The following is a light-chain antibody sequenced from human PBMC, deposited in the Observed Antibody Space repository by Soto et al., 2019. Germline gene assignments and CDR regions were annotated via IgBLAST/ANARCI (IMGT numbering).Light chain of an antibody. CDR3: QQYGSSPPYT. Sequence: EIVLTQSPGTLSLSPGERATLSCRASQSVSSSYLAWYQQKPGQAPRLLIYGASSRATGIPDRFSGSGSGTDLNLTLSRLEPEDFAVYYCQQYGSSPPYTFGQGTKLEIK. CDR2: GAS. J-gene: IGKJ2*01. V-gene: IGKV3-20*01. CDR1: QSVSSSY.